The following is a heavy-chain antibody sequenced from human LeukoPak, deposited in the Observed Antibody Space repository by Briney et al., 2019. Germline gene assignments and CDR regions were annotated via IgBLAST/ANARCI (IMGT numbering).Heavy chain of an antibody. D-gene: IGHD3-22*01. CDR3: ARDYYDSSGSPSDY. CDR1: GFTFSSYW. J-gene: IGHJ4*02. Sequence: QPGGSLRLSCAASGFTFSSYWMSWVRQAPGEGLEWVANIKQDGSEKYYVDSVKGRITISRDNAKNSLYLQMNSLRAEDTAVYYCARDYYDSSGSPSDYWGQGTLVTVSS. V-gene: IGHV3-7*01. CDR2: IKQDGSEK.